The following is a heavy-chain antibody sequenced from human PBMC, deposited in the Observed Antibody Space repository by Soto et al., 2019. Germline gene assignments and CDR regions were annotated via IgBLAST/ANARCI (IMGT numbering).Heavy chain of an antibody. CDR3: AKDPGMVRGSIYYMDF. Sequence: PGGSLRLSCAASGFPFSAYGMHWAPQAPGKGLEWVAVISYDGDRKCYGDSVKGRFTISRDNSKNTLYLEMNSLRVEDTAVYYCAKDPGMVRGSIYYMDFWGKGTTVTVSS. D-gene: IGHD3-10*01. V-gene: IGHV3-30*18. CDR2: ISYDGDRK. CDR1: GFPFSAYG. J-gene: IGHJ6*03.